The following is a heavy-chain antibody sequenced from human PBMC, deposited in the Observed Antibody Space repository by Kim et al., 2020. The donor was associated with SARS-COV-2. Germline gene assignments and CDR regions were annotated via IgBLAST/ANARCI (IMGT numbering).Heavy chain of an antibody. J-gene: IGHJ6*02. CDR3: SRLQRRAATTRDYYYYGIDV. D-gene: IGHD1-1*01. CDR1: GCSISSYY. Sequence: SETLSLTCTVSGCSISSYYWSWIRQPPGKGLEWIGYIYYSGSTNYNTSLKSRVNISVDTSKNQFSLQLSSVTAADTAGYYCSRLQRRAATTRDYYYYGIDVWGQGTTVTVSS. CDR2: IYYSGST. V-gene: IGHV4-59*08.